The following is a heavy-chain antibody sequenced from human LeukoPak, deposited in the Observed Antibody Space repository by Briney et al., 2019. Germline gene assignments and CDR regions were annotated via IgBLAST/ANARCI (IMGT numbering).Heavy chain of an antibody. Sequence: GGSLRLSCAASGNYWMHWVRQAPGKGLVWVSHINSDGSWTSYADSVKGRFTISKDNAKNTVYLQMNSLRAEDTAVYFCVSFYESYWGRGTLVTVS. V-gene: IGHV3-74*01. J-gene: IGHJ4*02. CDR3: VSFYESY. CDR1: GNYW. D-gene: IGHD2/OR15-2a*01. CDR2: INSDGSWT.